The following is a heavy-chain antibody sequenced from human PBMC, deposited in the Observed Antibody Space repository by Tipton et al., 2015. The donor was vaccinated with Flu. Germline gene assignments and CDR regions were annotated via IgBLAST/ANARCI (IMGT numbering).Heavy chain of an antibody. D-gene: IGHD2-2*01. CDR1: GGSISSDNW. J-gene: IGHJ2*01. V-gene: IGHV4-4*02. CDR3: VRELDVAVAPGARLDL. CDR2: VYHRGGT. Sequence: TLSLTCVVSGGSISSDNWWSWVRQSPGKGLEYIGEVYHRGGTTYNPSLKSRFSMSVDKSKNQFSLRLTSVTAADTAGYYCVRELDVAVAPGARLDLWGRGSLVTVSS.